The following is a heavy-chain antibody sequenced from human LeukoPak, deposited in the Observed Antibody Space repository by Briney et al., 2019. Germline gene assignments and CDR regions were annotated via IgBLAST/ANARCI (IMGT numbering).Heavy chain of an antibody. CDR2: IIPIFGTA. CDR1: GGTFSSYA. J-gene: IGHJ4*02. D-gene: IGHD6-6*01. CDR3: AREYSSSFQQFDY. Sequence: GASVKVSCKAFGGTFSSYAISWVRQAPGQGLEWMGGIIPIFGTANYAQKFQGRVTITADESTSTAYMELSSLRSEDTAVYYCAREYSSSFQQFDYWGQGTLVTVSS. V-gene: IGHV1-69*13.